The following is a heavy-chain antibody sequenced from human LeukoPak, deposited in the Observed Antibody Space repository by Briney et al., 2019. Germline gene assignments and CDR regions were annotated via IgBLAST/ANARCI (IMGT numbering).Heavy chain of an antibody. CDR1: GFTFSSYG. CDR3: ARVKRFWSGYYGTDY. CDR2: ISYDGSNK. J-gene: IGHJ4*02. Sequence: GGSLRLSCAASGFTFSSYGMHWVRQAPGKGLEWVAVISYDGSNKYYADSVKGRFTISRDNSKNTLYLQMNSLRAEDTALYYCARVKRFWSGYYGTDYWGQGTLVTVSS. D-gene: IGHD3-3*01. V-gene: IGHV3-30*03.